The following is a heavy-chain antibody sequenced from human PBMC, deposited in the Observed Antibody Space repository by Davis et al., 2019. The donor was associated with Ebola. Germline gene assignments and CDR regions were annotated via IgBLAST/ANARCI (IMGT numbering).Heavy chain of an antibody. CDR1: GGTFSSYA. CDR3: AKSLNSGSYFRVGTYGMDV. V-gene: IGHV1-69*04. CDR2: IIPILGIA. D-gene: IGHD1-26*01. J-gene: IGHJ6*02. Sequence: SVKVSCKASGGTFSSYAISWVRQAPGQGLEWMGRIIPILGIANYAQKFQGRVTITADKSTSTAYMELSSLRSEDTAVYYCAKSLNSGSYFRVGTYGMDVWGQGTTVTVSS.